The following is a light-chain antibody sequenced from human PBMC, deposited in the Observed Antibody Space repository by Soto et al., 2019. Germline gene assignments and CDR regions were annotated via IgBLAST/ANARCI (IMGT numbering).Light chain of an antibody. J-gene: IGKJ2*01. CDR3: QQRSNWPLGYT. CDR2: DAS. V-gene: IGKV3-11*01. CDR1: QSVSSY. Sequence: EIVLTQSPATLSLSPGERATLSCRASQSVSSYLACYQQKPGQAPRLLIYDASNRATGIPARFSGSGSGTDFTLAISSLEPEYFAVYYCQQRSNWPLGYTFGQGTKLEIK.